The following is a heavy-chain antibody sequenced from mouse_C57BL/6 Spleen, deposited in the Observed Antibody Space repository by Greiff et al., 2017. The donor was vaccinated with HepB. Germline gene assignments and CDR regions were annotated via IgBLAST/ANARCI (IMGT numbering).Heavy chain of an antibody. D-gene: IGHD2-4*01. CDR1: GYTFTSYW. Sequence: QVQLQQPGAELVRPGSSVKLSCKASGYTFTSYWMHWVKQRPIQGLEWIGNIDPSDSETHYNQKFKDKATLTVDKSSSTAYMQLSSLTSEYSAVYYCASPLYDYDGYAMDYWGQGTSVTVSS. J-gene: IGHJ4*01. V-gene: IGHV1-52*01. CDR3: ASPLYDYDGYAMDY. CDR2: IDPSDSET.